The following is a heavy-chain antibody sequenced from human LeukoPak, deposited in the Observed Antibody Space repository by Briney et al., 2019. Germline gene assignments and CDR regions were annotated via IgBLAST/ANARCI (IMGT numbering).Heavy chain of an antibody. CDR1: GGSFSGYY. CDR3: ARAKGSYYNDDAFDI. V-gene: IGHV4-34*01. CDR2: INHSGST. J-gene: IGHJ3*02. Sequence: PSETLSLTCAVYGGSFSGYYWSWIRQPPGKGLEWIGEINHSGSTNYNPSLKSRVTISVDTSKNQFSLKLSSVTAADTAVYYCARAKGSYYNDDAFDIWGQGTMVTVSS. D-gene: IGHD3-10*01.